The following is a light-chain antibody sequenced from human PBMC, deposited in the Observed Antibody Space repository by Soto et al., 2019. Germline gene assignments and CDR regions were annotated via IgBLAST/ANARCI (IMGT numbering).Light chain of an antibody. CDR3: CSYAGSSTWV. Sequence: QSALTQPASVSGSPGQSITISCTGTSSDVGTYNAVSWYQQHPGKAPKFMIYEDNKRPSGVSNRFSGSKSGNTASLTIYGLQAEDEADYYCCSYAGSSTWVFGGGTKLT. CDR2: EDN. J-gene: IGLJ3*02. CDR1: SSDVGTYNA. V-gene: IGLV2-23*01.